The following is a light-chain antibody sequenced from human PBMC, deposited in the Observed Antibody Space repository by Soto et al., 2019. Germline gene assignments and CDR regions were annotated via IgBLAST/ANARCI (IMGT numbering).Light chain of an antibody. CDR3: QQYGSSPRT. CDR2: GAS. V-gene: IGKV3-20*01. J-gene: IGKJ1*01. CDR1: QSVSSSY. Sequence: EIVLTQSPGTLSLSPGERATLSCRASQSVSSSYLAWYQQKPGQAPRLLIYGASTWATGIPDRFSGSGSGTDFTLTISRLEPEDFAVYYCQQYGSSPRTFGQGTNVEIK.